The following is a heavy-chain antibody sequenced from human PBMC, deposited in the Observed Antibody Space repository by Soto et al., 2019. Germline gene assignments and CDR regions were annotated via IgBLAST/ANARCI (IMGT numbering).Heavy chain of an antibody. V-gene: IGHV1-18*01. Sequence: QVQLVQSGAEVKKPGASVKVSCKASGYTFTSYGINWVRQAPGQGLEWMGWISAYNGNTHYAQKLQGRVTMTKDTSTSTDYMELRSLRSDDTAVYYCARVQSGYDFAYWGQGTLVTVSS. CDR3: ARVQSGYDFAY. J-gene: IGHJ4*02. CDR2: ISAYNGNT. CDR1: GYTFTSYG. D-gene: IGHD5-12*01.